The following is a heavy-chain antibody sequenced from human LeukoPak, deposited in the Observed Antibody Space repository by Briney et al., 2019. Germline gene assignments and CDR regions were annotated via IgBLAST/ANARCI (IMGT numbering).Heavy chain of an antibody. CDR1: GFSFSTYG. V-gene: IGHV3-30*03. CDR3: ARDLSVYDILTGYYPLGAFDI. J-gene: IGHJ3*02. D-gene: IGHD3-9*01. CDR2: ISYDGSAK. Sequence: GGSLRLSCTASGFSFSTYGMHWVRQAPGKGLEWVAVISYDGSAKYYGDFVKGRFTISRDNSKNSLYLQMNSLRAEDTAVYYCARDLSVYDILTGYYPLGAFDIWGQGTMVTVSS.